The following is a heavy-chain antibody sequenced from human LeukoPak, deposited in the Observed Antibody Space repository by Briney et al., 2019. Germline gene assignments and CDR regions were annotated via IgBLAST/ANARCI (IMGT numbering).Heavy chain of an antibody. V-gene: IGHV4-34*01. J-gene: IGHJ5*02. D-gene: IGHD2-21*02. CDR2: INHSGST. CDR3: ARAYCGGDCYNSRGWFDP. Sequence: SETLSLTCAVYGGSFSGYYWSWIRQPPGKGLEWIGEINHSGSTNYNPSLKSRVAISVDTSKNQFSLKLSSVTAADTAIYYCARAYCGGDCYNSRGWFDPWGQGTLVTVSS. CDR1: GGSFSGYY.